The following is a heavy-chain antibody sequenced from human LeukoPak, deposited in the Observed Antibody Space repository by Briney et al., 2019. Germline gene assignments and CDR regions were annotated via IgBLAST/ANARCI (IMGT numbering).Heavy chain of an antibody. CDR3: AREDATALDY. CDR1: RFTFSSYT. CDR2: ISSSGTYI. D-gene: IGHD4-17*01. J-gene: IGHJ4*02. V-gene: IGHV3-21*01. Sequence: GGSLRLSCAASRFTFSSYTMNWVRQAPGKGLEWVSSISSSGTYIYYADSVKGRFSISRDNAKNSLYLQMNSLRAEDTAVYYCAREDATALDYWGQGTLVTVSS.